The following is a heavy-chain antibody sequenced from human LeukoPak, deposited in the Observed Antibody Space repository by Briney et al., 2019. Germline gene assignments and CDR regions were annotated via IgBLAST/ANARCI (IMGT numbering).Heavy chain of an antibody. CDR1: GFTFSIYG. Sequence: GGSLRLSCAASGFTFSIYGMSWVRQAPGKGLEWVSAIRTGGDSTYYADSVKGRFTISRDNSKNTLYLQMNSLRAEDTAVYYCAKPRPGGSTEPFDSWGQGTLVTVSS. CDR2: IRTGGDST. J-gene: IGHJ4*02. V-gene: IGHV3-23*01. CDR3: AKPRPGGSTEPFDS. D-gene: IGHD1-26*01.